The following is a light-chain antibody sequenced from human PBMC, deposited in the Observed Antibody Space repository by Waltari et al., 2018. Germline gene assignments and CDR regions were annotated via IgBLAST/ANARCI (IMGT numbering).Light chain of an antibody. Sequence: IVLTQSPGTLSLSPGERATLSCRASQSFSRSLAWYQQKPGQAPKLLIYGASTRATGIPARFSGSGSGTDFSLTISSLEPEDFAIYFCQHYVRLPATFGQGTKVEIK. J-gene: IGKJ1*01. CDR1: QSFSRS. V-gene: IGKV3-20*01. CDR2: GAS. CDR3: QHYVRLPAT.